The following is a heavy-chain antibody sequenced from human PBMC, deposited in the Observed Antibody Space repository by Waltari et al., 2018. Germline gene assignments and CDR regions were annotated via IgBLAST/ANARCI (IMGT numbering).Heavy chain of an antibody. J-gene: IGHJ4*02. CDR1: GFIFNNYD. CDR2: IRYEGSDR. CDR3: AKDPGSSTSYGIDY. Sequence: QVQLVESGGGVVQPGGSLRLSLAAAGFIFNNYDRHWVRQAPGEGLEWVAFIRYEGSDRKYAESVKGRFTTSRDNSNNMLFLEMNSLRPEDTAVYYCAKDPGSSTSYGIDYWGQGTLVTVSS. V-gene: IGHV3-30*02. D-gene: IGHD2-2*01.